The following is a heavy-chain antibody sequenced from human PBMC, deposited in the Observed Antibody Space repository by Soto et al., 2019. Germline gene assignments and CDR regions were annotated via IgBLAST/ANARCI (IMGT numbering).Heavy chain of an antibody. V-gene: IGHV3-15*07. CDR1: GFTFSNAW. D-gene: IGHD1-1*01. CDR2: IKSKTDGGTT. CDR3: TTGLMPGTPFDY. J-gene: IGHJ4*02. Sequence: LRLSCAASGFTFSNAWMNWVRQAPGKGLEWVGRIKSKTDGGTTDYAAPVKGRFTISRDDSKNTLYLQMNSLKTEDTAVYYCTTGLMPGTPFDYWGQGTLVTVSS.